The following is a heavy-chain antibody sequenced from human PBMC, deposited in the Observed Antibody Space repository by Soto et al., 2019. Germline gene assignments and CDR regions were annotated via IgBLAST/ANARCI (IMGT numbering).Heavy chain of an antibody. V-gene: IGHV4-39*01. CDR3: ASSRNDYGGNSGFDY. CDR1: GGSISSSSYY. J-gene: IGHJ4*02. CDR2: IYYSGST. Sequence: QLQLQESGPGLVKPSETLSLTCTVSGGSISSSSYYWGWIRQPPGKGLEWIGSIYYSGSTYYNPYLKSRGTISVDTSKNQFSLKLSSVTAADTAVYYWASSRNDYGGNSGFDYWGQGTLVTVSS. D-gene: IGHD4-17*01.